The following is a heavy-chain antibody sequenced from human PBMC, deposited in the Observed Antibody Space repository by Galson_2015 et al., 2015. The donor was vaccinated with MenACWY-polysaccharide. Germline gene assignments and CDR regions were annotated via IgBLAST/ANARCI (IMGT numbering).Heavy chain of an antibody. V-gene: IGHV3-30-3*01. J-gene: IGHJ6*02. D-gene: IGHD1-26*01. CDR3: ASTREGYYYYYGMDV. CDR1: GFTFSSYA. Sequence: SLRLSCAASGFTFSSYAMHWVRQAPGKGLEWVAVISYDGSNKYYADSVKGRFTISRDNSKNTLYLQMNSLRAEDTAVYYCASTREGYYYYYGMDVWGQGTTVTVSS. CDR2: ISYDGSNK.